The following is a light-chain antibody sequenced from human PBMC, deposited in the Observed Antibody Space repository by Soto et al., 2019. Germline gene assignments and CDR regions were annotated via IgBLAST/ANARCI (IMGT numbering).Light chain of an antibody. V-gene: IGKV3-11*01. CDR3: QQFSSYPLT. CDR2: DAY. J-gene: IGKJ4*01. CDR1: ETISIF. Sequence: IVLTQSPGTLSLSPGEIATLSVRAIETISIFLGWYQQQGGQSPSLLIYDAYKRAPGIPVIFSGGGSGTDFPPTISRLAPEDFAVYYCQQFSSYPLTFGRGTKVDI.